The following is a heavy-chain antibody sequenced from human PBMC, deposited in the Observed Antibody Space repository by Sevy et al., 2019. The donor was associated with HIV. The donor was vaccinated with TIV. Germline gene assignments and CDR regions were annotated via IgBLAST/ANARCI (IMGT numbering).Heavy chain of an antibody. Sequence: SESLSLTCTVSGGSISSYNWSWIRQPPGKGLEWIGYIYYSGSTNYNPSLKSRVTISVVTSKNQFCLKLSSVTAADTAVYYCARDMLGYCSSTSCYPEGYFDYWGQGTLVTVSS. V-gene: IGHV4-59*01. D-gene: IGHD2-2*01. CDR3: ARDMLGYCSSTSCYPEGYFDY. J-gene: IGHJ4*02. CDR1: GGSISSYN. CDR2: IYYSGST.